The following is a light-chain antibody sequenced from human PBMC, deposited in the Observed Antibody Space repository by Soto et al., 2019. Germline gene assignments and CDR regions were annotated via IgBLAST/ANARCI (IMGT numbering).Light chain of an antibody. CDR1: SGDVGGYNY. V-gene: IGLV2-11*01. CDR2: DVS. CDR3: CSYVGRNTYV. Sequence: QSALTQPRSASGSPGQSITISCTGTSGDVGGYNYVSWYQQHPAKAPKLIIFDVSKRPSGVPNRFSGSKSGNTASLTISGLRAEDEADYYCCSYVGRNTYVFGTGTKVTVL. J-gene: IGLJ1*01.